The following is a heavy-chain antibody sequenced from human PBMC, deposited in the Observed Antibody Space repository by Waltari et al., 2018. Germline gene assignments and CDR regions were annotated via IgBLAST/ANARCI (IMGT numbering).Heavy chain of an antibody. CDR1: GYSISSGYY. V-gene: IGHV4-38-2*01. CDR3: ASPSGYYDSSGYYYFDY. CDR2: IYHSGST. J-gene: IGHJ4*02. Sequence: QVQLQESGPGLVKPSETLSLTCAVSGYSISSGYYWGWIRPPPGKGLEWIGSIYHSGSTYYNPSLKSRVTISVDTSKNQFSLKLSSVTAADTAVYYCASPSGYYDSSGYYYFDYWGQGTLVTVSS. D-gene: IGHD3-22*01.